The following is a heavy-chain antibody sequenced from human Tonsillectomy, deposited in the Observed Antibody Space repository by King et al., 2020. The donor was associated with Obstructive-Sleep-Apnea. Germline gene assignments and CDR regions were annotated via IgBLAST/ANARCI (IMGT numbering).Heavy chain of an antibody. CDR1: GFTFSSYD. J-gene: IGHJ4*02. V-gene: IGHV3-13*04. CDR3: ARGGGSYHFDY. CDR2: IGTAGDT. D-gene: IGHD1-26*01. Sequence: VQLVESGGGLVQPGGPLRLSCAASGFTFSSYDMHWVRQATGKGLEGVSAIGTAGDTYYPGSVKGRFTISRENAKNSLYLQMNSLRAGDTAVYYCARGGGSYHFDYWGQGTLVTVSS.